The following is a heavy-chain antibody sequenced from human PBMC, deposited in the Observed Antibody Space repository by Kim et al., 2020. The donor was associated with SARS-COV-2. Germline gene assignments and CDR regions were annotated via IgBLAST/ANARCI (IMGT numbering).Heavy chain of an antibody. J-gene: IGHJ4*02. V-gene: IGHV7-4-1*02. CDR1: GYTFTSYA. Sequence: ASVKVSCKASGYTFTSYAMNWVRQAPGQGLEWMGWINTNTGNPTYAQGFTGRFVFSLDTSVSTAYLQISSLKAEDTAVYYCARGSSYSSSWYPVPSASFDYWGQGTLVTVSS. CDR3: ARGSSYSSSWYPVPSASFDY. CDR2: INTNTGNP. D-gene: IGHD6-13*01.